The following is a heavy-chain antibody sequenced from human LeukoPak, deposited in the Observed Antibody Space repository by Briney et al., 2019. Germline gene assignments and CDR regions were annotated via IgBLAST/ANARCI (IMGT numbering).Heavy chain of an antibody. CDR1: GFTFSSYA. CDR2: ISGSGGST. V-gene: IGHV3-23*01. D-gene: IGHD4-11*01. Sequence: GGSLRLSCAASGFTFSSYAMNWVRQAPGKGLEWVSAISGSGGSTYYADSVKGRFTISRDNSKNTLYLQINSLRAEDSAVYYCAKRGVYSNLGYYYYYMDVWGKGTTVTVSS. J-gene: IGHJ6*03. CDR3: AKRGVYSNLGYYYYYMDV.